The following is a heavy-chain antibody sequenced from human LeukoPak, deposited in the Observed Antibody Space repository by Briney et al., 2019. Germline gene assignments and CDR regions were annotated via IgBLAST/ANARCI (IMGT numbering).Heavy chain of an antibody. V-gene: IGHV3-53*01. CDR1: EFSVGSNY. CDR2: IYSGGST. J-gene: IGHJ6*03. CDR3: ARGWSYYYYMDV. Sequence: GGSLRLSCAASEFSVGSNYMSWVRQAPGKGLEWVSVIYSGGSTYYADSVKGRFTISRDNSKNTLYLQMNSLRAEDTAVYYCARGWSYYYYMDVWGKGTTVTISS. D-gene: IGHD2-15*01.